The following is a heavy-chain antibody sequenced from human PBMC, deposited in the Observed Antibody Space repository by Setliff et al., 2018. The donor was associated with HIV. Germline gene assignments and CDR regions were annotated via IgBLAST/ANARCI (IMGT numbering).Heavy chain of an antibody. V-gene: IGHV4-4*02. CDR3: AKTNIPMPRSGTRLES. D-gene: IGHD2-2*02. CDR1: GFSIKNDNW. Sequence: NPSETLSLTCVVSGFSIKNDNWWNWVRQTPGKGLEWIGQIFHDGTVTYKPSLESRVTILMDILKNQISLNVTSVTAADTATYYCAKTNIPMPRSGTRLESWGPGRLVTVS. CDR2: IFHDGTV. J-gene: IGHJ4*02.